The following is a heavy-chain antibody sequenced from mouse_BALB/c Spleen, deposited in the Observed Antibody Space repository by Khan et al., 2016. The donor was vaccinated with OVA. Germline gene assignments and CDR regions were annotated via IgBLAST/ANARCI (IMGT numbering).Heavy chain of an antibody. J-gene: IGHJ3*01. CDR3: ARGSGQDRFAY. Sequence: QVQLQQSGAELVRPGVSVKISCKGSGYIFTDFSIHWVKRSHAKSLEWIGVISTHYGDSIYNQNFKGKATLTVDRSSSAAYMELARLTSEDSATYYCARGSGQDRFAYWGQGTLVTVSA. V-gene: IGHV1S137*01. D-gene: IGHD1-3*01. CDR1: GYIFTDFS. CDR2: ISTHYGDS.